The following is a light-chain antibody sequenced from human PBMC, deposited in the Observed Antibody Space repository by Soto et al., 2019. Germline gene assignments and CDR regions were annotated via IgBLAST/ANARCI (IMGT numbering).Light chain of an antibody. J-gene: IGKJ4*02. V-gene: IGKV3-20*01. Sequence: EIVLTQSPGTRSLSPGERSTLSCRAIQSVSSSYLAWYQQKPGQAPRLLIYGASSRATGIPDRFSGSGSGTDFTRTISRVEAEDFAVYYCQQYGSSPTFGGGTKVEIK. CDR3: QQYGSSPT. CDR2: GAS. CDR1: QSVSSSY.